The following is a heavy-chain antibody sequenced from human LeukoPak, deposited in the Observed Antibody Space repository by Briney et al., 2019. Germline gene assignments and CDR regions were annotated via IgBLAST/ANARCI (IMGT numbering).Heavy chain of an antibody. V-gene: IGHV3-23*01. J-gene: IGHJ4*02. CDR2: ISGSGGST. Sequence: PGGSLRLSCAAPGFTFSSYAMSWVRQAPGKGLEWVSAISGSGGSTYYADSVKGRFTISRDNSRSTLYLQMNSLRPEDTAIYYCAREGYYGSGSPPSLYFDYWGQGTLVTVSS. CDR1: GFTFSSYA. D-gene: IGHD3-10*01. CDR3: AREGYYGSGSPPSLYFDY.